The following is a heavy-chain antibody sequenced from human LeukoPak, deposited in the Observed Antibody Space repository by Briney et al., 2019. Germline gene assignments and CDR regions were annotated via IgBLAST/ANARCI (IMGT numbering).Heavy chain of an antibody. V-gene: IGHV4-4*02. Sequence: SETLSLTCAVSGDSISTNSWWNWVRQAPGKGLEWIAEIYHSETTNYNPSLKSRVTMSLDKSKNLFSLKLSSVTAADTAVYYCTRATGAGLIDYWGQGTLVTVSS. D-gene: IGHD1-1*01. CDR1: GDSISTNSW. CDR3: TRATGAGLIDY. J-gene: IGHJ4*02. CDR2: IYHSETT.